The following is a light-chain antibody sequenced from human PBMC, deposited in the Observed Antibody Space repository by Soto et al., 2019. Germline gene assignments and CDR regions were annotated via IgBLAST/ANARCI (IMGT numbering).Light chain of an antibody. Sequence: DIVMTQPPPSLALSLVGGATINCRSSQRGFYSSNNKNYLAWYQQKPGKAPKLLIYDAANLETGVPSRCSGSGSGTDFTFTISSLQPEDIATYYCQQYDNLPPTFGQGTRLEIK. CDR1: QRGFYSSNNKNY. CDR2: DAA. V-gene: IGKV1-33*01. J-gene: IGKJ5*01. CDR3: QQYDNLPPT.